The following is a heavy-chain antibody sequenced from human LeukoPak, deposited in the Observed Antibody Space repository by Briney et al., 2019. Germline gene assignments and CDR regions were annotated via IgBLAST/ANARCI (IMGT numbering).Heavy chain of an antibody. V-gene: IGHV1-8*01. CDR1: GYTFTSYD. CDR2: MNPNSGNT. J-gene: IGHJ4*02. Sequence: GASVKVSCKASGYTFTSYDINWVRQATGQGLEWMGWMNPNSGNTGYAQNFQGRVTMTRNTSTSTAYMELSSLRSEDTALYYCVRGSKDYGDYRSLFDYWGQGTLVTVSS. CDR3: VRGSKDYGDYRSLFDY. D-gene: IGHD4-17*01.